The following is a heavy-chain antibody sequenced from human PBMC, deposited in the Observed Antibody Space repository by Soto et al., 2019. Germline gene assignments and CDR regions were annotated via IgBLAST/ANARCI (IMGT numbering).Heavy chain of an antibody. V-gene: IGHV1-2*04. CDR3: ATQRSEWELSFDY. Sequence: ASVKVSCKASGYTFTSYAMHWVRQAPGQRLEWMGWINPNSGGTNYAQKFQGWVTMTRDTSISTAYMELSRLRSDDTAVYYCATQRSEWELSFDYWGQGTLVTVSS. J-gene: IGHJ4*02. CDR2: INPNSGGT. D-gene: IGHD1-26*01. CDR1: GYTFTSYA.